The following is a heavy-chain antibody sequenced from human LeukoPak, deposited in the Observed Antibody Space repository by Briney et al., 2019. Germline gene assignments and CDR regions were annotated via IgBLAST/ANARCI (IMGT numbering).Heavy chain of an antibody. CDR2: MHAGNGNT. Sequence: GASVKVSCKASGYRFISHYIHWVRQAPGQGPEWLGWMHAGNGNTRYPEKFEGRVTMTRDTSSNTAYMDLSSLRSDDTAVYYCAREGSYCVGGACYSFDVWGQGTLVTVSS. CDR3: AREGSYCVGGACYSFDV. J-gene: IGHJ4*02. D-gene: IGHD2-15*01. CDR1: GYRFISHY. V-gene: IGHV1-2*02.